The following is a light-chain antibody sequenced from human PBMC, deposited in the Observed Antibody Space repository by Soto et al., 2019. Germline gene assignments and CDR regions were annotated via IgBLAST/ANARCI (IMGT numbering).Light chain of an antibody. J-gene: IGKJ1*01. CDR3: QQYGSSPRT. V-gene: IGKV3-20*01. Sequence: ELVLTQSQGIMSLSPGERSTISCRASQSVSINYLAWFQQKPGQAPRLLIDGASSRATGIPDRFSGSGSGTDFTLTISRLEPEDFAVYYCQQYGSSPRTVGQGTKVDIK. CDR1: QSVSINY. CDR2: GAS.